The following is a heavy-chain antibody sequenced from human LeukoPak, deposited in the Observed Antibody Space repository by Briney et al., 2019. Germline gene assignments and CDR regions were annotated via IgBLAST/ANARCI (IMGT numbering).Heavy chain of an antibody. V-gene: IGHV3-64*01. CDR3: ARSPGGLPSKTTYYYYGMDV. CDR2: ISSNGGST. J-gene: IGHJ6*02. CDR1: GFTFSRYA. D-gene: IGHD1-26*01. Sequence: GGSLRLSCAASGFTFSRYAMHWVRQAPGKGLKYVSAISSNGGSTYYANSVKGRFTISRDNSKNTLYLQMGSLRAVDMAVYYCARSPGGLPSKTTYYYYGMDVWGQGTTVTVSS.